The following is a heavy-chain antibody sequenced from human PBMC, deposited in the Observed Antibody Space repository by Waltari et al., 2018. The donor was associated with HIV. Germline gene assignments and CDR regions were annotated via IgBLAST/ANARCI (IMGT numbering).Heavy chain of an antibody. CDR1: GYSFTTYW. CDR2: IYPGDSDT. Sequence: EVQLVQSGAEVKKPGESLKISCKGSGYSFTTYWIGWVRQMPGKGLEWMGIIYPGDSDTTYSPSFQGQVTISADKSISTAYLQWSSLKASDTAMYYCARQSDLLVPAAGRYYYYGMDVWGQGTTVTVSS. V-gene: IGHV5-51*01. CDR3: ARQSDLLVPAAGRYYYYGMDV. J-gene: IGHJ6*02. D-gene: IGHD2-2*01.